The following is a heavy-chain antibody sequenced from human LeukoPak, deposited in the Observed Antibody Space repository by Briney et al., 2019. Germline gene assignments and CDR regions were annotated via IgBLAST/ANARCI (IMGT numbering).Heavy chain of an antibody. CDR2: IYYSGSS. Sequence: SETLSLTCTVSGGSISSYYWSWIRQPPGKGLGWIGYIYYSGSSNYNPSLKSRVTISVDTSKNLFSLKLSSVTAADTAVYYCARPNWNYDWLDPWGQGTLVTVSS. J-gene: IGHJ5*02. V-gene: IGHV4-59*01. D-gene: IGHD1-7*01. CDR1: GGSISSYY. CDR3: ARPNWNYDWLDP.